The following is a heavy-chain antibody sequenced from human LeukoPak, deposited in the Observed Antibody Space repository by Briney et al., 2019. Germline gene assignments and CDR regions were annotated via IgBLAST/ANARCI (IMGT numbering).Heavy chain of an antibody. Sequence: SQTLSLTCTVSGGSISSGSYYWSWTRQPAGKGLEWIGRTHTSGSTNYNPSLKSRVTISVDTSKNQFSLKLSSVTAADTAVYYCARNFDYWGQGTLVTVSS. CDR3: ARNFDY. V-gene: IGHV4-61*02. CDR2: THTSGST. CDR1: GGSISSGSYY. J-gene: IGHJ4*02.